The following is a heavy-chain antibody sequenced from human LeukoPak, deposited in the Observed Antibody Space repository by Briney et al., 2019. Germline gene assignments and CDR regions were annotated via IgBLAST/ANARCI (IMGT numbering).Heavy chain of an antibody. CDR2: FSGTSST. V-gene: IGHV3-23*01. CDR1: GXTFSSYA. Sequence: GGSLRLSCAASGXTFSSYAMSWVRQAPGKGLEWVSTFSGTSSTSYADAVKGRVTISRDNSKNTLYLQLNSLRAEDTAVYYCAKLKQWQPQRYFFEYWGQGALVTVAS. D-gene: IGHD6-19*01. CDR3: AKLKQWQPQRYFFEY. J-gene: IGHJ4*02.